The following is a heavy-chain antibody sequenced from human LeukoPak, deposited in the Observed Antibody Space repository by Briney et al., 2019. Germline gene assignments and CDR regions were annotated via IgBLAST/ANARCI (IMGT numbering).Heavy chain of an antibody. Sequence: GGSLRLSCAASGFTFSSYGMHWVRQAPGKGLEWVAFIRYDGSNKYYADSVKGRFTISRDNSKNTLYLQMNSLRAEDTAVYYCAKDLSDFVWGSYRPYYWGHGTLVTVSS. CDR2: IRYDGSNK. J-gene: IGHJ4*01. CDR1: GFTFSSYG. CDR3: AKDLSDFVWGSYRPYY. D-gene: IGHD3-16*02. V-gene: IGHV3-30*02.